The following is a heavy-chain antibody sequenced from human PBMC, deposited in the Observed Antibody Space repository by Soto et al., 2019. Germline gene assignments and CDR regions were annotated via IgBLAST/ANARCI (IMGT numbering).Heavy chain of an antibody. CDR2: ITSSSSTI. CDR3: VRRSASGSAGMDV. V-gene: IGHV3-48*01. CDR1: GFTFSGYS. D-gene: IGHD5-12*01. J-gene: IGHJ6*02. Sequence: GGSLRLSCAASGFTFSGYSMNWVRQALGKGLKWVSYITSSSSTIYYADPVKGRFTISRDNAKSLLYLQMNSLRAEDTAVYYCVRRSASGSAGMDVWGQGTTVTVS.